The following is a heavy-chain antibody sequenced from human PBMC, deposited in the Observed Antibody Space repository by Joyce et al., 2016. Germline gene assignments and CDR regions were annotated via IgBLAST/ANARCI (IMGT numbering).Heavy chain of an antibody. V-gene: IGHV4-39*07. CDR3: ARNDFWNGYDP. J-gene: IGHJ5*02. CDR1: GASVGISSWY. Sequence: QVQLQESGPGLVKPSETLSLTCTVSGASVGISSWYWGWIRQPPGKGLEWLGSIYYSRTTTYYTPPLKSRVTITIDTSKNQFSLKLRSVTAADTAMYYCARNDFWNGYDPLGQGTLVTVSS. D-gene: IGHD3-3*01. CDR2: IYYSRTTT.